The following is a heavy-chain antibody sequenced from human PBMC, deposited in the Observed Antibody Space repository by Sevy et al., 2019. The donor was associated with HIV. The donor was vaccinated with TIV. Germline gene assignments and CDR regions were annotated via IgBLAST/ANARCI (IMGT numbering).Heavy chain of an antibody. V-gene: IGHV1-2*02. D-gene: IGHD3-22*01. CDR1: GYTFTGYY. J-gene: IGHJ4*02. Sequence: ASVKVSCKASGYTFTGYYMHWVRQAPGQGLEWMGWINPQTGGTYFAKKFQDRVTLTTATSINAVYMELSGLKFDDTAVFYCARMGDYFDTSGYYPLKYWGLGTLVTVSS. CDR2: INPQTGGT. CDR3: ARMGDYFDTSGYYPLKY.